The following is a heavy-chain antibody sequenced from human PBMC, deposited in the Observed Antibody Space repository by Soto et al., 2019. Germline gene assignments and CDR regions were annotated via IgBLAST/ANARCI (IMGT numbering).Heavy chain of an antibody. CDR2: IYHSGST. J-gene: IGHJ3*02. D-gene: IGHD1-20*01. V-gene: IGHV4-30-2*01. CDR1: GGSISSGGYS. Sequence: QLQLQESGSGLVKPSQTLSLTCAVSGGSISSGGYSWSWIRQPPGKGLEWIGYIYHSGSTYYNPSPKSRVTISVDRSKNQFSLKLSSVTAADTAVYYCASRYNWNPRGVAFDIWGQGTMVTVSS. CDR3: ASRYNWNPRGVAFDI.